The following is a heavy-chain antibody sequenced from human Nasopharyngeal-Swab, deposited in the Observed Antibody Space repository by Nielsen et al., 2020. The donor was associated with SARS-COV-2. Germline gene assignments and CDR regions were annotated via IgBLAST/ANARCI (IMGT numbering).Heavy chain of an antibody. V-gene: IGHV3-11*01. CDR2: ISSSGSTI. J-gene: IGHJ4*02. CDR3: ARGPALTEYFDY. D-gene: IGHD3-16*01. CDR1: GFTFSDYY. Sequence: GESLKISCVASGFTFSDYYMSWIRQAPGKGLEWVSYISSSGSTIYYADSVKGRFTISRDNAKNSLYLQMNSLRAEDTAVYYCARGPALTEYFDYWGQGTLVTVSS.